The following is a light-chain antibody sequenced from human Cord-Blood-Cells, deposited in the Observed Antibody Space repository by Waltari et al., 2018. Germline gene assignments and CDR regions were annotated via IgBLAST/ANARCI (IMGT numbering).Light chain of an antibody. CDR2: EGR. J-gene: IGLJ1*01. V-gene: IGLV2-23*01. CDR3: CSYAGSSTYV. CDR1: SSAVGSYNL. Sequence: QSALTQPASVSGSPGPSITIPCPGTSSAVGSYNLVSWYQQHPGKAPKLMIYEGRKRPSGVSNRFSGSKSGNTASLTISGLQAEDEADYYCCSYAGSSTYVFGTGTKVTVL.